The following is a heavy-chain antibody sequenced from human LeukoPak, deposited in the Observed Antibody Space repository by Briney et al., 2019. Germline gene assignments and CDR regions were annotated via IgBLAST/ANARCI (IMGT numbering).Heavy chain of an antibody. J-gene: IGHJ1*01. V-gene: IGHV5-51*01. CDR3: ARPACSSTSCYLYFQY. CDR1: GHSFTSYW. Sequence: GESLKISCKGSGHSFTSYWIGWVRQMPGKGLEWMGIIYPGDSDTRYSPSFQGQVTISADKSISTAYLQWSSLKASDTAMYYCARPACSSTSCYLYFQYWGQGTLVTVSS. D-gene: IGHD2-2*01. CDR2: IYPGDSDT.